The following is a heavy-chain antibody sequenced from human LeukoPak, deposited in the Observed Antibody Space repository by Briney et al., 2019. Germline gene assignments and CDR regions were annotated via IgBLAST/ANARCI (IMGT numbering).Heavy chain of an antibody. CDR2: IKDDGSAK. D-gene: IGHD1-26*01. Sequence: GGSPRLSCAASGFTFSSYWMSWVRQAPGKGLEWVANIKDDGSAKYYVDSVKGRFTISKDNAKNSLFLQMNSLRAEDTAVYYCARVVLPRGSPLEAFDIWGQGTMVTVSS. J-gene: IGHJ3*02. CDR1: GFTFSSYW. V-gene: IGHV3-7*01. CDR3: ARVVLPRGSPLEAFDI.